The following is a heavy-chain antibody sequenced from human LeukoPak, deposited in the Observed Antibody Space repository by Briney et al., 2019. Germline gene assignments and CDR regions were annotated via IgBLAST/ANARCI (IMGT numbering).Heavy chain of an antibody. V-gene: IGHV3-66*01. CDR1: GFTFSSYA. Sequence: PGGSLRLSCAASGFTFSSYAMTWVRQAPGKGLEWVSVIYSGGSTYYADSVKGRFTISRDNSKNTLYLQMNSLRAEDTAVYYCASPTTYYYGGWGQGTLVTVSS. CDR3: ASPTTYYYGG. D-gene: IGHD3-10*01. CDR2: IYSGGST. J-gene: IGHJ4*02.